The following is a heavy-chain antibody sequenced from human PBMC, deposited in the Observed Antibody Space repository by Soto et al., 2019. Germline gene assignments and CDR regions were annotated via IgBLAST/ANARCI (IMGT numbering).Heavy chain of an antibody. V-gene: IGHV3-23*01. CDR2: ISSSGGST. CDR3: AKDSVYGSGSLTPHDY. D-gene: IGHD3-10*01. J-gene: IGHJ4*02. CDR1: GFTFSSYA. Sequence: HPGGSLRLSCAASGFTFSSYAMSWVRQAPEKGLEWVSTISSSGGSTYYADSVKGRFTISRDNSKNTLFLQMNSLRAEDTAVYYCAKDSVYGSGSLTPHDYWGQGTLVTVSS.